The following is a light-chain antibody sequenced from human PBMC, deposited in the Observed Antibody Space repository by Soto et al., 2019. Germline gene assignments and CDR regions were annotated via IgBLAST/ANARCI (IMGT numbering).Light chain of an antibody. J-gene: IGLJ3*02. CDR1: SSDVGGYNY. CDR3: TSYTSNTTWV. CDR2: DVS. V-gene: IGLV2-14*01. Sequence: QSVLTQPASVSGSPGQSITISCTGTSSDVGGYNYVSWYQQHPGKAPKLMIYDVSNRPSGVSNRFPGSKSGNTASLTISGLQAEDEVDYYSTSYTSNTTWVFGGVPLLTVL.